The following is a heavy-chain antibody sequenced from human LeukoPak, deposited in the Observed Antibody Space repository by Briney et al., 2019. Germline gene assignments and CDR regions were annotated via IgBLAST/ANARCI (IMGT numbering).Heavy chain of an antibody. CDR3: ARAWCDGSSCYSGDSIDY. Sequence: ASVKVSCKASGYTFTGYYMHWVRQAPGQGLEWMGWINPNSGGTNYAQKFQGRVTMTRDTSISTAYMELSRLRSDDTAVYYCARAWCDGSSCYSGDSIDYWGQGTLVTVSS. CDR2: INPNSGGT. V-gene: IGHV1-2*02. J-gene: IGHJ4*02. CDR1: GYTFTGYY. D-gene: IGHD2-15*01.